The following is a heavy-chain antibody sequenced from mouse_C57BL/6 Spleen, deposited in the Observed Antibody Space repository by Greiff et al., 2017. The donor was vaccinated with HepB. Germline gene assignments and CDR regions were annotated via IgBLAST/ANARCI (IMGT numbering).Heavy chain of an antibody. CDR1: GFSLTSYG. J-gene: IGHJ3*01. CDR2: IWRGGST. V-gene: IGHV2-5*01. D-gene: IGHD2-1*01. Sequence: VMLVESGPGLVQPSQSLSITCTVSGFSLTSYGVHWVRQSPGKGLGWLGVIWRGGSTDYNAAFMSRLSITKDNSKSQVFFKMNSLQADDTAIYYCAKNEGNGNYAWFAYWGQGTLVTVSA. CDR3: AKNEGNGNYAWFAY.